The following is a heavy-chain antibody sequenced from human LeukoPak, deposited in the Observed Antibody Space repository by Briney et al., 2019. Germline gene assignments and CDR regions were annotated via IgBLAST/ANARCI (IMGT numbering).Heavy chain of an antibody. CDR3: ARDRRVLLWFGESEY. V-gene: IGHV1-69*13. CDR1: GGTFSSYA. D-gene: IGHD3-10*01. J-gene: IGHJ4*02. CDR2: IIPIFGTA. Sequence: SVKVPCKASGGTFSSYAISWVRQAPGQGLEWMGGIIPIFGTANYAQKFQGRVTITADESTSTAYMELSSLRSEDTAVYYCARDRRVLLWFGESEYWGQGTLVTVSS.